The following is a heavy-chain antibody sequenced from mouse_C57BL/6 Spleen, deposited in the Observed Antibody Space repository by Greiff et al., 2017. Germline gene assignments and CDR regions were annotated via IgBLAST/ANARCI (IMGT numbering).Heavy chain of an antibody. Sequence: VQLQQSGAELARPGASVKLSCKASGYTFTSYGIRWVKQRTGQGLAWIGELYPRSGTTSYTEKFKGKATLPADKSSSTAYMALRSLTSEVSAVYFCARDCDSYYYFDDWGQGTTLTVSS. CDR1: GYTFTSYG. J-gene: IGHJ2*01. V-gene: IGHV1-81*01. CDR3: ARDCDSYYYFDD. D-gene: IGHD1-1*02. CDR2: LYPRSGTT.